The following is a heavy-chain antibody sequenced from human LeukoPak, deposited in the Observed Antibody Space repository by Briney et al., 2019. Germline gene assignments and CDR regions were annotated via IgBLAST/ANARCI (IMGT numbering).Heavy chain of an antibody. CDR3: ARERNGWNFLDY. CDR2: IYYSGST. J-gene: IGHJ4*02. D-gene: IGHD6-19*01. Sequence: PSETLSLTCTVSGGSINNYYWSWIRQSPGKGLEWIGYIYYSGSTNYNPSLKSRVTISLDTSKNQFSLKLSSVTAADTAVYYCARERNGWNFLDYWGQGTLVTVSS. V-gene: IGHV4-59*01. CDR1: GGSINNYY.